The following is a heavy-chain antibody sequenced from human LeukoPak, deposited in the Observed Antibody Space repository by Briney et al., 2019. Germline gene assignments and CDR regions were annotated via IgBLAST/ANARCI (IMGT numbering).Heavy chain of an antibody. CDR1: GFIFDDCA. J-gene: IGHJ3*02. D-gene: IGHD3-9*01. V-gene: IGHV3-9*01. Sequence: GGSLRLSCAVSGFIFDDCAMHWVRQAPGQGLEWVSGIDWNSNSRGYADSVKGRFTISRDNAKNSLYLQMNSLRAEDTAVYYCARFPAPWLRPAKKDAFDIWGQGTVVTVSS. CDR2: IDWNSNSR. CDR3: ARFPAPWLRPAKKDAFDI.